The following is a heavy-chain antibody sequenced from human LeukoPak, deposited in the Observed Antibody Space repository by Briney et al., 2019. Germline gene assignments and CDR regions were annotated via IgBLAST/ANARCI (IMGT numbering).Heavy chain of an antibody. D-gene: IGHD3-10*01. J-gene: IGHJ4*02. CDR1: GFTVSSNY. CDR3: ARTPNSYYGSGNYYND. CDR2: IYSAGTT. Sequence: GGSLRLSCAASGFTVSSNYMSWVRQAPGKGLECISVIYSAGTTNYADSVKGRFTISRDISKNTVYLQMNSLRAEDTAVYYCARTPNSYYGSGNYYNDWGQGTLVTVSS. V-gene: IGHV3-53*01.